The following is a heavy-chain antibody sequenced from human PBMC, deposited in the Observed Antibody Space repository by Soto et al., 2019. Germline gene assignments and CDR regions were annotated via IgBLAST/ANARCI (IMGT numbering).Heavy chain of an antibody. CDR1: GFTFSSYT. V-gene: IGHV3-21*01. CDR2: ISSSTSYI. CDR3: ARDLDDSSPFDY. J-gene: IGHJ4*02. D-gene: IGHD3-22*01. Sequence: LRLSCAASGFTFSSYTMNWVRQAPGKGLEWVSSISSSTSYIYYTDSVKGRFTISRDNAKNSLYLQMNSLRAEDTAVYYCARDLDDSSPFDYWGRGALVTVSS.